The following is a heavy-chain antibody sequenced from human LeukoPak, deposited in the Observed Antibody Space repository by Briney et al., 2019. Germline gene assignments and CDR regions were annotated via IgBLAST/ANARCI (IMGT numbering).Heavy chain of an antibody. CDR1: GGSISSGGYY. J-gene: IGHJ5*02. CDR2: IYYSGST. V-gene: IGHV4-31*03. CDR3: ARGPVGITMVRRGRFDP. D-gene: IGHD3-10*01. Sequence: ESSETLSLTCTVSGGSISSGGYYWSWIRQHPGKGLEWIGYIYYSGSTYYNPSLKSRVTISVDTSKNQFSLKLSSVTAADTAVYYCARGPVGITMVRRGRFDPWGQGTLVTVSS.